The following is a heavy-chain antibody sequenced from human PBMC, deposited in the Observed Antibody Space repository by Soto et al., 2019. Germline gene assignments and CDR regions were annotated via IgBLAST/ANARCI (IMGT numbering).Heavy chain of an antibody. D-gene: IGHD3-9*01. J-gene: IGHJ6*02. CDR1: GGSISSYY. V-gene: IGHV4-59*01. Sequence: SETLSLTCTVSGGSISSYYWSWIRQPPGKGLEWIGYIYYSGSTNYNPSLKSRVTISVDTSKNQFSLKLSSVTAADPAVYYCARGLRYFDWSYYYYGMDVWGQGTTVTVSS. CDR2: IYYSGST. CDR3: ARGLRYFDWSYYYYGMDV.